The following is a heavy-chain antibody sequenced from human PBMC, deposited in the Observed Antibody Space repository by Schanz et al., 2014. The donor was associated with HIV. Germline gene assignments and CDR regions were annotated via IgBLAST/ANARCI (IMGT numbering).Heavy chain of an antibody. CDR1: GGSFSAYY. Sequence: QVQLPQWGAGLLKPSETLSLTCAVYGGSFSAYYWSWIRQPPGKGLEWIGEINHRGITNYNPSLESRVTISMDTSKNQFSLKLNSATAADTATYYCARGEVTAKGEYFQHWGQGTLVTVSS. J-gene: IGHJ1*01. V-gene: IGHV4-34*01. CDR2: INHRGIT. CDR3: ARGEVTAKGEYFQH. D-gene: IGHD2-21*02.